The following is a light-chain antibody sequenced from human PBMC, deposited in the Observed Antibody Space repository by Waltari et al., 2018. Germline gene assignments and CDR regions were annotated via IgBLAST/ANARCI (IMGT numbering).Light chain of an antibody. V-gene: IGLV1-47*01. Sequence: SVLTQPPSASGTPGQTVTIPCSGSSSNIGGNFVYWYQQLPRMAPQLLTYKNNQRPSGVPGRFSGSKSGTAASLAISGLRSDDEAEYYCAAWDDNLTGPLFGGGTKVTVL. CDR2: KNN. CDR3: AAWDDNLTGPL. CDR1: SSNIGGNF. J-gene: IGLJ3*02.